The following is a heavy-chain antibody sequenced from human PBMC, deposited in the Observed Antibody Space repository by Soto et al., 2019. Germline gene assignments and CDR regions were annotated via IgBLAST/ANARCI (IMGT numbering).Heavy chain of an antibody. CDR1: GFTFSSYP. CDR2: ISVNGNNI. D-gene: IGHD6-13*01. CDR3: ARSHSSSWHWFDP. V-gene: IGHV3-30-3*01. J-gene: IGHJ5*02. Sequence: PGGSLRLSCAASGFTFSSYPMHWVRQAPGKGPEWVAVISVNGNNIHYGDSVKGRFTISRDNSKNTLYLQMSSLRVEDTAVYYCARSHSSSWHWFDPWGQGPWSPSPQ.